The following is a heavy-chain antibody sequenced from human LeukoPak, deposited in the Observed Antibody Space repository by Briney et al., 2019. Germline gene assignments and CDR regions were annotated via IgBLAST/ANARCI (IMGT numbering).Heavy chain of an antibody. D-gene: IGHD6-13*01. CDR1: GYSISSGYY. CDR2: IYHSGST. Sequence: SETLSLTCAVSGYSISSGYYWGWIRRPPGKGLEWIGSIYHSGSTYYNPSLKSRVTISVDTSKNQFSLKLSSVTAADTAVYYCARQLVPARSNWFDPWGQGTLVTVSS. V-gene: IGHV4-38-2*01. J-gene: IGHJ5*02. CDR3: ARQLVPARSNWFDP.